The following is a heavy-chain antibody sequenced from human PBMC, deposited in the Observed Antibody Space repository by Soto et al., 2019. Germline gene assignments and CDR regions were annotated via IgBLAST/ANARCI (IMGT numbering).Heavy chain of an antibody. V-gene: IGHV3-30-3*01. CDR3: ARDRSGSEGEIQTHYYYGMDV. D-gene: IGHD3-16*01. CDR1: GFTFSNYA. J-gene: IGHJ6*02. CDR2: ISDDRSRT. Sequence: QVQLVESGGGVVQPGRSLRLSCAASGFTFSNYAMNWVRQAPGKGLEWVAVISDDRSRTYYADSVKGRFTIARDNSKNAIYLQMLSPRAEDTAVYYCARDRSGSEGEIQTHYYYGMDVWGQGTPVTVSS.